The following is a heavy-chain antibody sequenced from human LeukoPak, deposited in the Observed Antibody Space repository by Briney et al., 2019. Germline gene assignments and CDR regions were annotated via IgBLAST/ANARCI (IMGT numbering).Heavy chain of an antibody. V-gene: IGHV4-61*01. D-gene: IGHD3-3*01. CDR2: VYFSGST. J-gene: IGHJ4*02. CDR3: ARAKSGYLSLDF. CDR1: GGSVSNDNYY. Sequence: SETLSLTCTVSGGSVSNDNYYWSWLRQSPGTGLESIGYVYFSGSTNYNPSLNSRVTMSADTSKNQFSLKLSSVTAADTAVYYCARAKSGYLSLDFWGQGTLVTVSS.